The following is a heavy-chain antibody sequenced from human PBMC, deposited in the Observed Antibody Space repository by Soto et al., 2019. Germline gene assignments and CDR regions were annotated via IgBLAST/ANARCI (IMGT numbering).Heavy chain of an antibody. J-gene: IGHJ4*02. Sequence: SGGSLRLSCAASGFTFDDYGMSWVRQAPGKGLEWVSGINWNGGSTGYADSVKGRFTISRDNAKNSLYLQMNSLRAEDTAVYYCAREGPRYCISTSCDRWVDYWGQGTLVTSPQ. D-gene: IGHD2-2*01. CDR3: AREGPRYCISTSCDRWVDY. CDR2: INWNGGST. V-gene: IGHV3-20*04. CDR1: GFTFDDYG.